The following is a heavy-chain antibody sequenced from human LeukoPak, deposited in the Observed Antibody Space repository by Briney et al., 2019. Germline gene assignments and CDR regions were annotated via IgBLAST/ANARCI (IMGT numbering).Heavy chain of an antibody. CDR1: GYTFTSYG. D-gene: IGHD5-18*01. CDR2: ISAYNGNT. J-gene: IGHJ4*02. CDR3: ARDQSSFTAMVIWYY. Sequence: ASVKVSCKASGYTFTSYGISWVRQAPGQGLEWMGWISAYNGNTNYAQKFQGRVTMARDTSTSTVYMELSSLRSEDTAVYYCARDQSSFTAMVIWYYWGQGTLVTVSS. V-gene: IGHV1-18*01.